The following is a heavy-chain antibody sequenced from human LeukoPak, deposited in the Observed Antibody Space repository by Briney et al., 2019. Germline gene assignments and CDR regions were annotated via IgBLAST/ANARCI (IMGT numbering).Heavy chain of an antibody. V-gene: IGHV1-46*01. CDR2: IYPRDGST. J-gene: IGHJ4*02. Sequence: ASVKVSCKASGYTFTSNYIHWVRRAPGQGLEWMGMIYPRDGSTSYAQKFQGRVTVTRDTSTSTVHMELSGLRSEDTAVYYCARDQEGFDYWGQGTLVTVTS. CDR3: ARDQEGFDY. CDR1: GYTFTSNY.